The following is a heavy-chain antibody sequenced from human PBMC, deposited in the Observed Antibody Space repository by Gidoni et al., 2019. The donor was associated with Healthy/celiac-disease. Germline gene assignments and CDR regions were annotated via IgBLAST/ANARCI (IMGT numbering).Heavy chain of an antibody. J-gene: IGHJ6*02. V-gene: IGHV1-69*01. Sequence: QVQLVQSGAEVKKPGSSVKVSCKASGGTFSSYANSWVRQAPGQGLEWMGGIIPIFGTANYAQKFQGRVTITADESTSTAYMELSSLRSEDTAVYYCARTNDYGEPRGGYYYGMDVWGQGTTVTVSS. CDR3: ARTNDYGEPRGGYYYGMDV. D-gene: IGHD4-17*01. CDR2: IIPIFGTA. CDR1: GGTFSSYA.